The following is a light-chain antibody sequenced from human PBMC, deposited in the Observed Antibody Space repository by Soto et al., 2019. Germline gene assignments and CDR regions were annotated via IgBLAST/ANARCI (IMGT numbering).Light chain of an antibody. CDR2: DVS. J-gene: IGLJ2*01. CDR1: SSDVGGYNY. CDR3: SSYTSSSTVV. V-gene: IGLV2-14*01. Sequence: QSALTQPASVSGSPGQSITISCTGTSSDVGGYNYVSWYPQHPGKAPKLMIYDVSNRPSGVSNRFSGSKSGNTASLTISGLQAEDEADYYCSSYTSSSTVVFGGGTTLTVL.